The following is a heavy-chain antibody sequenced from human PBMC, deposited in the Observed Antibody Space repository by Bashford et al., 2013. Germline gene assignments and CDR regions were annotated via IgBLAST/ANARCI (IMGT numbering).Heavy chain of an antibody. CDR2: TWYDGTSE. J-gene: IGHJ6*02. D-gene: IGHD1-7*01. CDR3: ARAQDNWNYSPSYYGMDV. Sequence: GSLRLSCAASGFTFSYHAMHWVRQAPGKGLEWVAVTWYDGTSEFYGDSVKGRFTISRDTSKNTLYLQMNSLRAEDTAVYYCARAQDNWNYSPSYYGMDVWGQGTTVTVSS. V-gene: IGHV3-33*08. CDR1: GFTFSYHA.